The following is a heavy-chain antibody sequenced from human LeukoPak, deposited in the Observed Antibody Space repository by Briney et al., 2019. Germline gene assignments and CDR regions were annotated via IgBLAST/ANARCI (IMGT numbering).Heavy chain of an antibody. CDR3: ARSDPPDYYGMDV. J-gene: IGHJ6*04. CDR1: GGSISSHY. Sequence: SEPLSLTCSVSGGSISSHYWRWLRQPPARGLDWIGYIYYSGSNNYNPSLKSRVTISVDTSKNQFSLELSSVTAADTAVYYCARSDPPDYYGMDVWGKGTTVTVSS. V-gene: IGHV4-59*11. CDR2: IYYSGSN.